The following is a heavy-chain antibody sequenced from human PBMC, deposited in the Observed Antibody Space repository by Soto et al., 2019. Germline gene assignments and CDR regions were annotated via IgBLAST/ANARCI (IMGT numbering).Heavy chain of an antibody. CDR1: GFTFSSYA. CDR2: ISGSGGST. J-gene: IGHJ4*02. CDR3: AKASGWFGEFDY. D-gene: IGHD3-10*01. V-gene: IGHV3-23*01. Sequence: EVQLLESGGGLVQPGGSLRLSCAASGFTFSSYAMSWVRQAPGKGLEWVSAISGSGGSTYYADSVKGRFTISRDNSKNTRDLKMISLRAEDTAVYYCAKASGWFGEFDYWGQGTLVTASS.